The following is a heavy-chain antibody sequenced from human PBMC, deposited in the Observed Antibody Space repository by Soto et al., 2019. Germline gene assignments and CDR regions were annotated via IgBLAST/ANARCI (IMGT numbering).Heavy chain of an antibody. V-gene: IGHV5-51*01. Sequence: PGESLKISCKCSGYSFTSYWIGWVRQMPGKGLEWMGIIYPGDSDTRYSPSFEGQVTISADKSITTAYLQWSSLKASDTAMYYCARPSYSSSRYYGMDVWGQGTTVIVS. D-gene: IGHD6-6*01. CDR2: IYPGDSDT. CDR1: GYSFTSYW. CDR3: ARPSYSSSRYYGMDV. J-gene: IGHJ6*02.